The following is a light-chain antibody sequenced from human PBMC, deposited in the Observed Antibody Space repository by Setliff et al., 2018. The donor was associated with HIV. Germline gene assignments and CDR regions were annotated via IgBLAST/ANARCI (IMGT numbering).Light chain of an antibody. Sequence: EIVMTQSPATLSVSPGDRATLSCRASQSVSSNLAWYQQKPGQAPRLLIYGASIRATGFPARFSGSGSGTEFTLTISSLQSEDFAVYYRQQYNNWPRTFGQGTKVDIK. J-gene: IGKJ1*01. V-gene: IGKV3-15*01. CDR1: QSVSSN. CDR3: QQYNNWPRT. CDR2: GAS.